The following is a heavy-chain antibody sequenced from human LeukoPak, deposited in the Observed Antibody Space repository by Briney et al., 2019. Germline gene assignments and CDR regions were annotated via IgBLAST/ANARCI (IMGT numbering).Heavy chain of an antibody. J-gene: IGHJ4*02. CDR2: INPNSGGT. D-gene: IGHD4-23*01. Sequence: ASVKVSCKASGYTFTGYYMHWVRQAPGQGLEWMGWINPNSGGTNYAQKLQGRVTMTTDTSTSTAYMELRSLRSDDTAVYYCARGTSATVVTFDYWGQGTLVTVSS. V-gene: IGHV1-2*02. CDR3: ARGTSATVVTFDY. CDR1: GYTFTGYY.